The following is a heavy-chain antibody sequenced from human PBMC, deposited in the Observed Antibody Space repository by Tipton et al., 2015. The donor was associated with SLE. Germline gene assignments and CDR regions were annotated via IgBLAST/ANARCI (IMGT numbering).Heavy chain of an antibody. CDR3: ARVNSGNSRFWDI. CDR1: GYTFTSYG. Sequence: QLVQSGGEVKKPGASVRVSCKASGYTFTSYGFTWVRQAPGQGLEWMGWISGDNGNTNYAQKFQDRVMLTTDKTTTTAYMDLMSLTSDDTAVYYCARVNSGNSRFWDIWGQGTVLTVSS. CDR2: ISGDNGNT. V-gene: IGHV1-18*01. D-gene: IGHD4-23*01. J-gene: IGHJ3*02.